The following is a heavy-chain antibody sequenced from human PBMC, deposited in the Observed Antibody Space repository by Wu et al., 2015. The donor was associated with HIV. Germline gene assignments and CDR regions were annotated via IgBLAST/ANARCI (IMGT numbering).Heavy chain of an antibody. V-gene: IGHV1-18*01. CDR3: ARGGVYGVNVGDYSYYYYIDV. CDR2: ISAYSGNT. J-gene: IGHJ6*03. Sequence: QVQLVQSGAEVKKPGASVKVSCKASGYTFTSYGISWVRQPPGQGLEWMGWISAYSGNTKYAQKLQGRVTMTTDTSTSSAYMELRSLRSDDTAVYYCARGGVYGVNVGDYSYYYYIDVWGKGTTVTVSS. D-gene: IGHD4-23*01. CDR1: GYTFTSYG.